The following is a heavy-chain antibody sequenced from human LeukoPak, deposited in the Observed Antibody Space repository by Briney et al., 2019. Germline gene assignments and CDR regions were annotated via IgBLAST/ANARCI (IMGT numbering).Heavy chain of an antibody. Sequence: PGGSLRLSCAVSGFTFSNYGIHWVRQAPGKGLEWVALIWHDGSNKYYADSVKGRLTISRDNSRNTLYLQMNSLRAEDTAVYYCARNYGGYYGMDVWGQGTTVTVSS. CDR1: GFTFSNYG. D-gene: IGHD3-10*01. CDR3: ARNYGGYYGMDV. CDR2: IWHDGSNK. J-gene: IGHJ6*02. V-gene: IGHV3-33*01.